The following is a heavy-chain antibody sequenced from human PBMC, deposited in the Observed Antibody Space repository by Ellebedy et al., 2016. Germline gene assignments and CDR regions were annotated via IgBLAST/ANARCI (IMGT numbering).Heavy chain of an antibody. Sequence: GESLKISCAASGFTFTSYAMHWVRQAPGKGLEWVAVTSYDGSDQYHADSVKGRFTISRDNSKNTVYLQMNSLRAEDTAVYYCARDKGAGYCSGGTCYSFDYWGQGTLVTVSS. CDR2: TSYDGSDQ. V-gene: IGHV3-30*04. D-gene: IGHD2-15*01. CDR3: ARDKGAGYCSGGTCYSFDY. CDR1: GFTFTSYA. J-gene: IGHJ4*02.